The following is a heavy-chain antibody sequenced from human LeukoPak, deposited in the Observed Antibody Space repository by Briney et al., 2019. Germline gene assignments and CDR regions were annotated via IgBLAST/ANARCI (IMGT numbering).Heavy chain of an antibody. CDR2: INPNSGDT. J-gene: IGHJ5*01. Sequence: ASVKVSCKTSGYTFTHYYLHWVRQAPGQGLEWMGWINPNSGDTNYAQQFQGRVTMTRDTSISTVYMELSRLRSDDTAVYYCARASGSYWWFDSWGQGTLVTVSS. CDR3: ARASGSYWWFDS. V-gene: IGHV1-2*02. CDR1: GYTFTHYY. D-gene: IGHD1-26*01.